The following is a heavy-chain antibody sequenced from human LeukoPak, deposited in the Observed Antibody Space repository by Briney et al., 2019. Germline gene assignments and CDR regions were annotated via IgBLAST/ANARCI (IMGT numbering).Heavy chain of an antibody. CDR1: GYTFTSYD. CDR2: MNPNSGNT. V-gene: IGHV1-8*01. Sequence: GASVRVSCKASGYTFTSYDNNWVRQATGQGLEWMGWMNPNSGNTGYAQKFQGRVTMTRNTSISTAYMELSSLRSEDTAVYYCARGWMDYYYYGMDVWGQGTTVTVSS. D-gene: IGHD1-1*01. J-gene: IGHJ6*02. CDR3: ARGWMDYYYYGMDV.